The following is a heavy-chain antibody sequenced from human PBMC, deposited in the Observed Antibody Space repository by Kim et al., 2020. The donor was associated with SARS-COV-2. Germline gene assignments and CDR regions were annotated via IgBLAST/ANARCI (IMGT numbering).Heavy chain of an antibody. CDR1: GCSISSGGYY. J-gene: IGHJ6*02. CDR3: ARSYSVGSPYGMDV. Sequence: SETLCLTCTVSGCSISSGGYYWSWIRQHTGKGLEWIGYIDYSGSTYYNPSLKSRVTISVDTSKNQFSLKLSSVTAADTAVYYCARSYSVGSPYGMDVWGQGPTVTVSS. D-gene: IGHD1-26*01. CDR2: IDYSGST. V-gene: IGHV4-31*03.